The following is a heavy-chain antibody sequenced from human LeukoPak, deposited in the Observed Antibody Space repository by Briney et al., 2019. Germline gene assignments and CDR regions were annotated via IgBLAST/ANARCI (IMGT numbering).Heavy chain of an antibody. Sequence: SVRDSCKASGGTFSSYAISWVRQAPGQGLEWMGRIIPIFGTANYAQKFQGRVTITADKSTSTAYMELSSLRSEDTAVYYCARAGDGIVVVVAAKSPDAFDIWGQGTMVTVSS. J-gene: IGHJ3*02. CDR3: ARAGDGIVVVVAAKSPDAFDI. D-gene: IGHD2-15*01. CDR1: GGTFSSYA. V-gene: IGHV1-69*06. CDR2: IIPIFGTA.